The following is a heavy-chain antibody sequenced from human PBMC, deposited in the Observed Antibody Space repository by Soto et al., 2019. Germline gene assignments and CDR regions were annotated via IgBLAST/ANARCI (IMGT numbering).Heavy chain of an antibody. Sequence: PGGSLRLSCAASGFTFSSYWMHWVRQAPGKGLVWVSRINSDGSSTSYADSVKGRFTISRDNAKNTLYLQMNSLRAEDTAVYYCAREVSRPQKNYGPNYYYYGMDVWGQGPTVTV. V-gene: IGHV3-74*01. D-gene: IGHD1-7*01. CDR3: AREVSRPQKNYGPNYYYYGMDV. CDR2: INSDGSST. CDR1: GFTFSSYW. J-gene: IGHJ6*02.